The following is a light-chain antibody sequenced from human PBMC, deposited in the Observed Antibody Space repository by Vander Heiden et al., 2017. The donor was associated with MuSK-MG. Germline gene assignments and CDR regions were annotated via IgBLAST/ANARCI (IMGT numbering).Light chain of an antibody. CDR3: HNDDKSSWT. J-gene: IGKJ1*01. CDR1: QRIPSSY. V-gene: IGKV3-20*01. Sequence: EIVLTQSPGTLPLSPGERATLSCRASQRIPSSYIAWYQQKAGQAPRLLVFGTSSRATGIPVRFIDSGSGTDFTLTITRLEPEDFGVYYCHNDDKSSWTFGQGTKMEIK. CDR2: GTS.